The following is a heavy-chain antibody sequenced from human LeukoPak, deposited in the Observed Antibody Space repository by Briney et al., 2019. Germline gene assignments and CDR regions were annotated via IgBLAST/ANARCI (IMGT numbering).Heavy chain of an antibody. CDR3: AKMGYGSSSGNYFDY. V-gene: IGHV3-9*01. Sequence: GGSLRLSCAASGFTFDDYAMHWVRQAPGKGLEWVSGISWNSGSIGYADSVKGRSTISRDNAKNSLYLQMNSLRAEDTALYYCAKMGYGSSSGNYFDYWGQGTLVTVSS. D-gene: IGHD6-6*01. CDR2: ISWNSGSI. J-gene: IGHJ4*02. CDR1: GFTFDDYA.